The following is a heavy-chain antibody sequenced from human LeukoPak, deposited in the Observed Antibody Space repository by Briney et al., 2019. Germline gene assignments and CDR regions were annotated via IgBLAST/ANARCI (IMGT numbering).Heavy chain of an antibody. CDR1: GGSISSYY. J-gene: IGHJ4*02. CDR2: IYYSGST. CDR3: VRHGGGSDYFDY. Sequence: SETLSLTCTVSGGSISSYYWSWIRQPPGKGLEWIGYIYYSGSTNYNPSLKSRVTISVDTSKNQFSLKLSSVTAADTAVYYCVRHGGGSDYFDYWGQGTLVTVSS. D-gene: IGHD1-26*01. V-gene: IGHV4-59*08.